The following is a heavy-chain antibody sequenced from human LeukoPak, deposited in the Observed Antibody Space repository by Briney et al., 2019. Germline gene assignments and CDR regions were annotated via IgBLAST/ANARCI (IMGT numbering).Heavy chain of an antibody. Sequence: ASVKVSCKASGGTFSSYAISWVRQAPGQGLEWMGGIIPIFGTANYAQKFQGRVTITADKSTSTAYMELSSLRSEDTAVYYCARASVGYCSSTSCRDPYYYHYMDVWGKGTTVTVSS. CDR2: IIPIFGTA. D-gene: IGHD2-2*01. CDR3: ARASVGYCSSTSCRDPYYYHYMDV. J-gene: IGHJ6*03. V-gene: IGHV1-69*06. CDR1: GGTFSSYA.